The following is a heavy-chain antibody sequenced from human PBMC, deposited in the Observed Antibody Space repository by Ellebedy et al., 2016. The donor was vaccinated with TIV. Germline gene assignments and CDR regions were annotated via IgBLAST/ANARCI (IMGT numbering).Heavy chain of an antibody. D-gene: IGHD3-10*01. CDR2: INKDGSEK. CDR1: GFTFSFYW. J-gene: IGHJ4*02. CDR3: ASPPGVVAL. Sequence: GESLKISCAGSGFTFSFYWMSWVRQAPGKGPEWVANINKDGSEKFHVDSVKGRFTISRDNAKNSLYLQMNSLRAEDTAVYYCASPPGVVALWGQGTLVTVSS. V-gene: IGHV3-7*03.